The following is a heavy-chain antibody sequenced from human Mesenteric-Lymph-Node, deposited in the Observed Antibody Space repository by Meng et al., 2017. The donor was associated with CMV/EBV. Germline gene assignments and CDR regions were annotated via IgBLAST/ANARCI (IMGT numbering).Heavy chain of an antibody. D-gene: IGHD4-17*01. Sequence: GESLKISCVASGFSFNTYTMEWVRQAPGKGLEWVSVIYSGGSTYYADSVKGRFTISRDNSKNTLYLQMNSLRAEDTAVYYCARGSGDHYYFDYWGQGTLVTVSS. V-gene: IGHV3-66*02. CDR2: IYSGGST. J-gene: IGHJ4*02. CDR3: ARGSGDHYYFDY. CDR1: GFSFNTYT.